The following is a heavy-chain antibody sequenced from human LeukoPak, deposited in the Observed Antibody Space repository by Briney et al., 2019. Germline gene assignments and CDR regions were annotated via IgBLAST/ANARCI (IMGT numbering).Heavy chain of an antibody. V-gene: IGHV4-39*07. Sequence: NASETLSLTCTVSGGSISSSSYYWGWISQPPGKGLEWIGSIYYSGSTYYNPSLKSRVTISVDTSKNQFSLKLSSVTAADTAVYYCARGGPLVYCSGGSCYSLDYWGQGTLVTVSS. CDR1: GGSISSSSYY. CDR3: ARGGPLVYCSGGSCYSLDY. CDR2: IYYSGST. J-gene: IGHJ4*02. D-gene: IGHD2-15*01.